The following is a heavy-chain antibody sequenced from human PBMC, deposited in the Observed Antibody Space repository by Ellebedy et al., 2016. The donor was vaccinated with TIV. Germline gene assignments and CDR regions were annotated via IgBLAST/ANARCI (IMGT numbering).Heavy chain of an antibody. CDR2: ISAYNGNT. J-gene: IGHJ4*02. CDR3: ARDLGITMAPYYFDY. CDR1: GYTFITHG. Sequence: ASVKVSXXASGYTFITHGISWVRRAPGQGLEWTGWISAYNGNTKYAQKFHDRVTMTTDTSTSTAYMELRRLRSDDTAIYYCARDLGITMAPYYFDYWGQGTLVTVSS. V-gene: IGHV1-18*01. D-gene: IGHD6-19*01.